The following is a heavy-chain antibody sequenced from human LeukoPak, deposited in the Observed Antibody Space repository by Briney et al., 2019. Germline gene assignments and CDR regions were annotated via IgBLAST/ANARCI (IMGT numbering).Heavy chain of an antibody. Sequence: SETLSLTCTVSGGSISSSSYYWGWIRQPPGKGLEWIGSIYYSGITYYNPSLKSRVTISVDTSKNQFSLKLSSVTAADTAVYYCAREHCSGGSCSYDAFDIWGQGTMVTVSS. J-gene: IGHJ3*02. D-gene: IGHD2-15*01. V-gene: IGHV4-39*07. CDR1: GGSISSSSYY. CDR2: IYYSGIT. CDR3: AREHCSGGSCSYDAFDI.